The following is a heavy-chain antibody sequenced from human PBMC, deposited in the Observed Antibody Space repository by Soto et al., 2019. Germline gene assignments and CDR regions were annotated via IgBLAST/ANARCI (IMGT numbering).Heavy chain of an antibody. Sequence: QVQLVQSGAEVKKPGASVKVSCKASGYTFTSYDINWVRQATGQGLEWMGWMNPNSGNTGYAQKFQGRVTMTRTTSISTAYMELSSLRSEDTAVYYCARTRRWLQRAPFDPWGQGTLVTVSS. V-gene: IGHV1-8*01. CDR1: GYTFTSYD. D-gene: IGHD5-12*01. CDR3: ARTRRWLQRAPFDP. CDR2: MNPNSGNT. J-gene: IGHJ5*02.